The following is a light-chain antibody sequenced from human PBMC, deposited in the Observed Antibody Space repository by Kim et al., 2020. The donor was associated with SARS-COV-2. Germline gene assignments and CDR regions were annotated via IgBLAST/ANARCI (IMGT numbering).Light chain of an antibody. V-gene: IGLV3-19*01. CDR3: NSRDSNDNVV. J-gene: IGLJ2*01. CDR1: SIRSYY. Sequence: VALGQTVRITSQGDSIRSYYATWYQQKPGQAPILVIYGKNNRPSGIPDRFSGSSSGNTASLTITGTQAGDEADDYCNSRDSNDNVVFGGGTKLTVL. CDR2: GKN.